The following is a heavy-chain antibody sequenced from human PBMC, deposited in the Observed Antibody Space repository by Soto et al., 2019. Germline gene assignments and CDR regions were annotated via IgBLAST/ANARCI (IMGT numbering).Heavy chain of an antibody. Sequence: EVQLLESGGGLVQPGGSLRLSCAASGFTFSSYAMSWVRQAPGKGLEWVSAVSGSGGSTYYADSVKGRFTISRDNSKNTLYLQMNSMRAEDTAVYYCAKTYGDYVFWYFDLWGRGPQVTVSS. J-gene: IGHJ2*01. CDR3: AKTYGDYVFWYFDL. D-gene: IGHD4-17*01. V-gene: IGHV3-23*01. CDR1: GFTFSSYA. CDR2: VSGSGGST.